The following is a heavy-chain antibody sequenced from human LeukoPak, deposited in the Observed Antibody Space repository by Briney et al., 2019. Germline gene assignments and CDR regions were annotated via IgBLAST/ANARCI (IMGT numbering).Heavy chain of an antibody. V-gene: IGHV4-34*01. J-gene: IGHJ4*02. CDR1: GGSFSGYY. Sequence: SETLSLTSAVYGGSFSGYYWSWLHQPPGKGLEWIGEINHSGSTNYNPSLKSRITISVDTSKNQFSLKLIPVTAADTAVYYCARKASIRGGFHWGQGTLVTVSS. CDR3: ARKASIRGGFH. CDR2: INHSGST. D-gene: IGHD2-2*01.